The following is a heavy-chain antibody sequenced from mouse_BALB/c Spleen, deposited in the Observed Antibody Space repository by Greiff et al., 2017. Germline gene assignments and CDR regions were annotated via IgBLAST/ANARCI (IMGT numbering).Heavy chain of an antibody. CDR2: ISSGGST. CDR3: ARLGTTPWFAY. D-gene: IGHD2-3*01. J-gene: IGHJ3*01. Sequence: EVQLKESGGGLVKPGGSLKLSCAASGFTFSSYAMSWVRQTPEKRLEWVASISSGGSTYYPDSVKGRFTISRDNARNILYLQMSSLRSEDTAMYYCARLGTTPWFAYWGQGTLVTVSA. CDR1: GFTFSSYA. V-gene: IGHV5-6-5*01.